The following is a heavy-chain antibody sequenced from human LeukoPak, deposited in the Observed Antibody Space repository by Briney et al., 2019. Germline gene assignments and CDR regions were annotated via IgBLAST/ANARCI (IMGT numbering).Heavy chain of an antibody. CDR2: INHSGST. J-gene: IGHJ4*02. Sequence: SETLSLTCAVYGGSFSGYYWSWIRQPPGKGLEWIGEINHSGSTNYNPSLKSRVTISVDTSKNQFSLKLSSVTAADTAVYYCARARGSGSDYWGQGTLVTVSS. D-gene: IGHD6-19*01. V-gene: IGHV4-34*01. CDR3: ARARGSGSDY. CDR1: GGSFSGYY.